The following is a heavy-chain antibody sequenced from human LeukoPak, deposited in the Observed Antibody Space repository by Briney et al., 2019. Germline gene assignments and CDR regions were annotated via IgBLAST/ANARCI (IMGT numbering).Heavy chain of an antibody. CDR2: IWYDGSKK. V-gene: IGHV3-33*01. Sequence: PGGSRRLSCAASGFPFNSYAMHWVRQSPGKGLEWVAVIWYDGSKKYYADSVKGRFSISRDDSKNTLYLQLDSLRAEDTAMYYCARENEIIPSYYYDFWGQGTLVTVSS. CDR3: ARENEIIPSYYYDF. CDR1: GFPFNSYA. D-gene: IGHD3-10*01. J-gene: IGHJ4*02.